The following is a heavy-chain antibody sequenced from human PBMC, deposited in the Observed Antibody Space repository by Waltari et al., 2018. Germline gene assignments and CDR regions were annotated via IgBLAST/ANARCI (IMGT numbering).Heavy chain of an antibody. CDR1: GDSMSGHY. D-gene: IGHD5-18*01. V-gene: IGHV4-59*11. CDR3: VKGDGYNPFDN. J-gene: IGHJ4*02. CDR2: IYYSGTT. Sequence: QVQLQESGPGLVKPSETLSLTCSVSGDSMSGHYWSWIRQPPGMGLEWIGDIYYSGTTNYNPTLKSRVTMSLDTSKNQFSLRLTSVTTADTAVYYCVKGDGYNPFDNWSQGTLVTVSS.